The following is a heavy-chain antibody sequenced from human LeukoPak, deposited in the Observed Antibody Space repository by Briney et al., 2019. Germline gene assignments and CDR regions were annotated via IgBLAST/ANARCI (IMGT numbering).Heavy chain of an antibody. V-gene: IGHV3-23*01. D-gene: IGHD3-22*01. CDR2: ISGSGGST. J-gene: IGHJ4*02. CDR1: GFTFSSYA. CDR3: AKGSYYDSSGSFSFDY. Sequence: PGGSLRLSCAASGFTFSSYAMSWVRQAPGKGLEWVSAISGSGGSTYYAASVKGPFTISRDNSKNTLYLQMNSLRAEDTAVYYCAKGSYYDSSGSFSFDYWGQGTLVTVSS.